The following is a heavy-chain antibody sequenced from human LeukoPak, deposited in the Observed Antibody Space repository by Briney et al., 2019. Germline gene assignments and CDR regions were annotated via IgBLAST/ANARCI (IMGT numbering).Heavy chain of an antibody. D-gene: IGHD5-12*01. CDR2: IHPSGSS. J-gene: IGHJ4*02. CDR3: ARLWMGYYFDY. Sequence: SETLSLTCTVSGGSISSYYWTWIRQPPGMGLEWIGNIHPSGSSNYNPSLKSRVTISVDTSKNQFSLRLSSVTAADTAVYYCARLWMGYYFDYWGQGTQVTDSS. CDR1: GGSISSYY. V-gene: IGHV4-4*09.